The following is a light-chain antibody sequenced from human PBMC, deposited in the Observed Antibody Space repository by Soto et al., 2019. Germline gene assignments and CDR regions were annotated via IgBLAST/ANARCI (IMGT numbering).Light chain of an antibody. CDR3: GTWDSSRSAWL. V-gene: IGLV1-51*01. Sequence: QAVVTQPPSVSAAPGQKVTISCSGSSSNIGNNYVSWYQQLPGTAPKLLIYDNNKRPSGIPDRFPGSKSGTSATLGITGLQTGDEPDYYCGTWDSSRSAWLFGGGTQRTV. CDR1: SSNIGNNY. CDR2: DNN. J-gene: IGLJ3*02.